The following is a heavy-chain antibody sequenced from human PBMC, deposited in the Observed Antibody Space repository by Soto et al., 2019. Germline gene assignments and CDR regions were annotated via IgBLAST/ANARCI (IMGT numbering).Heavy chain of an antibody. CDR2: MNPGDSDT. V-gene: IGHV5-51*01. D-gene: IGHD3-10*01. CDR3: AWGQLRDRLEY. Sequence: GESLKISCKGSGYSFTSYWIGWVRQMPGKGLEWMGVMNPGDSDTRYSPSFQGQVTISADQSISTAYLQWSSLKASDTAMYYCAWGQLRDRLEYWGQGTLVTVS. J-gene: IGHJ4*02. CDR1: GYSFTSYW.